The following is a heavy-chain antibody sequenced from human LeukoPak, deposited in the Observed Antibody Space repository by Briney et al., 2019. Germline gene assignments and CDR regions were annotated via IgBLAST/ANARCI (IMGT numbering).Heavy chain of an antibody. D-gene: IGHD5-18*01. CDR2: ISGSGGST. V-gene: IGHV3-23*01. Sequence: GGSLRLSCAASGFTFSSYAMSWVRQAPGKGLEWVSAISGSGGSTYYADSVKGRFTISRDNSKNTLYLQMNSLRAEDTAVYYCAKAARTFTPPPNWFDPWGQGTLVTVSS. CDR3: AKAARTFTPPPNWFDP. CDR1: GFTFSSYA. J-gene: IGHJ5*02.